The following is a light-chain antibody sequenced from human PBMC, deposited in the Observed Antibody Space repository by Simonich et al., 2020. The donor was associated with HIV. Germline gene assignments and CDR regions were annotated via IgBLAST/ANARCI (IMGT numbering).Light chain of an antibody. CDR2: KAS. J-gene: IGKJ2*01. Sequence: DIQMTQSPSTLSASVGDRVTITCRASQSISSWLAWYQQKPGKAPKLLIYKASSLESGVPSRFSGSGAGTEFTLTISSLQPDDFATYYCQQYNSYPYTFGQGTKLEIK. CDR3: QQYNSYPYT. V-gene: IGKV1-5*03. CDR1: QSISSW.